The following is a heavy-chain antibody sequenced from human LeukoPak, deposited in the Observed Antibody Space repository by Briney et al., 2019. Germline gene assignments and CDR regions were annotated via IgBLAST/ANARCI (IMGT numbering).Heavy chain of an antibody. CDR1: GFTFSSYA. Sequence: PGGSLRLSCAASGFTFSSYAMSWVRQAPGKGLEWVSAISGSGGSTYYADSVKGRFTISRDNSKNTLYLQMNSLRAEDTAVYYCAKGSSRYYDSSEEDYWGQGTLVTVSS. V-gene: IGHV3-23*01. D-gene: IGHD3-22*01. CDR2: ISGSGGST. CDR3: AKGSSRYYDSSEEDY. J-gene: IGHJ4*02.